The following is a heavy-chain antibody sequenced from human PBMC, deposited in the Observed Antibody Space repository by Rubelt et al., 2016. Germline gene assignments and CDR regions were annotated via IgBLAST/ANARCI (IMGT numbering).Heavy chain of an antibody. Sequence: AMSWVRQAPGKGLEWVSAISGSGGSTYYADSVKGRFTISRDNSKNTLYLQMNSLRAEDTAVYYCARDVRATMNFDYWGQGTLVTVSS. CDR3: ARDVRATMNFDY. V-gene: IGHV3-23*01. D-gene: IGHD3-22*01. J-gene: IGHJ4*02. CDR2: ISGSGGST. CDR1: A.